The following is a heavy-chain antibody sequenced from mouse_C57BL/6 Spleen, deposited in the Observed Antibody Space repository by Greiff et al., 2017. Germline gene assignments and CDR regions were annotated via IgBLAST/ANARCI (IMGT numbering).Heavy chain of an antibody. J-gene: IGHJ1*03. CDR1: GYAFSSSW. CDR2: IYPGDGDT. V-gene: IGHV1-82*01. CDR3: ARHAPGWYFDV. Sequence: QVQLKQSGPELVKPGASVKISCKASGYAFSSSWMNWVKQRPGKGLEWIGRIYPGDGDTNYNGKFKGKATLTADKSSSTAYMQLSSLTSEDSAVYFCARHAPGWYFDVWGTGTTVTVSS.